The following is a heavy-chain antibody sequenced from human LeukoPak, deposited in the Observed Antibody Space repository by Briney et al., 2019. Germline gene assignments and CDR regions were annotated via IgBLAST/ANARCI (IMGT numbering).Heavy chain of an antibody. CDR2: ISAYNGNT. CDR3: ARVPLLRFFWRYYFDY. V-gene: IGHV1-18*01. CDR1: GYIFTSYG. J-gene: IGHJ4*02. Sequence: GASVKVSCKTSGYIFTSYGISWVRQAPGQGLEWMGGISAYNGNTNYARKFQGRVTMTTDTSTSTAYMELRSLRSDDTAVYYCARVPLLRFFWRYYFDYWGQGTLVTVSS. D-gene: IGHD3-3*01.